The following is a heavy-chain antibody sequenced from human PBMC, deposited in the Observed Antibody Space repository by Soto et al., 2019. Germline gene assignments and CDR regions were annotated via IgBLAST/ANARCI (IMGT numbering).Heavy chain of an antibody. V-gene: IGHV3-74*01. D-gene: IGHD2-8*01. Sequence: EVQLVESGGNVLQPGGSLRLSCAASGFISSSYWMHWVRQAPGKGPVWVSRINRDGSRTDYADSVKGRFAVSRDNAKNTVLLQMNSLRADDTAVYYCARGVNGYYYVDYWGQGTLVTVSS. CDR2: INRDGSRT. CDR1: GFISSSYW. CDR3: ARGVNGYYYVDY. J-gene: IGHJ4*02.